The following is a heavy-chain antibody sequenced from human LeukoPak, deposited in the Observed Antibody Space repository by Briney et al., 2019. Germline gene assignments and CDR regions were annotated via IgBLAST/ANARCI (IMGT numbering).Heavy chain of an antibody. J-gene: IGHJ4*02. D-gene: IGHD6-13*01. CDR2: ITSISSNI. CDR1: GFTVSSNY. Sequence: GSLRLSCAASGFTVSSNYMSWVRQAPGKGLEWVSSITSISSNIHYADSVKGRFTISRDNAKNSLYLQMNSLRPEDTAVYYCARVGSSLTYYFDFWGQGTLVTVSS. V-gene: IGHV3-21*01. CDR3: ARVGSSLTYYFDF.